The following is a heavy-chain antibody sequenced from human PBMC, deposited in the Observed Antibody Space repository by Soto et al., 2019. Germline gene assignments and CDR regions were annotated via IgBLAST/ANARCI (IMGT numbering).Heavy chain of an antibody. D-gene: IGHD6-19*01. CDR3: ARDLSSGWFETGTGGMDV. V-gene: IGHV4-59*01. Sequence: WTWIRQPPGKGLEWIGYIYYSGTTNYNPSLKSRVTISVDTSKNQFSLKVSSVTAADTAVYYCARDLSSGWFETGTGGMDVWAQGPTVPVSS. J-gene: IGHJ6*02. CDR2: IYYSGTT.